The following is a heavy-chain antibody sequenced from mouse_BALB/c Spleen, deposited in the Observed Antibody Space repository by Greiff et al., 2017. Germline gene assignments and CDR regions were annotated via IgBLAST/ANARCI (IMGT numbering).Heavy chain of an antibody. CDR2: IRNKANGYTT. J-gene: IGHJ4*01. Sequence: EVQVVESGGGLVQPGGSLGLSCATSGLPFTDYYISWVRQPPGKALEWLGFIRNKANGYTTEYSASVKGRFTISRDNSQSILYLQMNTLRAEDSATYYCARDRNYAMDYWGQGTSVTVSS. V-gene: IGHV7-3*02. CDR1: GLPFTDYY. CDR3: ARDRNYAMDY.